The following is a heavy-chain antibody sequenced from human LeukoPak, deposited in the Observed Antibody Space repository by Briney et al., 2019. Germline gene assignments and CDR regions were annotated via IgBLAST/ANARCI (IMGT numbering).Heavy chain of an antibody. V-gene: IGHV4-59*01. CDR1: GGPLSSYY. CDR3: ARETAASDAFDI. Sequence: SETLSLTCTVSGGPLSSYYWSWIRQPPGKGLEWIGYIYYSGSTNYNPSLKSRVTISVDTSKNQFSLKVTSVTAADTAVYYCARETAASDAFDIWGQGTMVTVSS. D-gene: IGHD2-21*02. J-gene: IGHJ3*02. CDR2: IYYSGST.